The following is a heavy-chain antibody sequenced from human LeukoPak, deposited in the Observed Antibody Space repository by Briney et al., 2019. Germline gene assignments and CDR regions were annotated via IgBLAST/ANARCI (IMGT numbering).Heavy chain of an antibody. D-gene: IGHD6-13*01. V-gene: IGHV3-64D*06. CDR2: VSSNGIAT. J-gene: IGHJ4*02. Sequence: SGGSLRLSCSASGFTFSSYAMHWVRQAPGKGLEYVSGVSSNGIATYYADSVKGRFTISRDNSKNTLYLQVSSLRPEDTAVYYCVKRGHGSWPMYYFDYWGQGTLVTVSS. CDR1: GFTFSSYA. CDR3: VKRGHGSWPMYYFDY.